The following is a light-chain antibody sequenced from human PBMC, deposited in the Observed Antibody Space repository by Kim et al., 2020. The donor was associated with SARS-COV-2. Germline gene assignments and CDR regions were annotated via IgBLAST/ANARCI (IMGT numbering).Light chain of an antibody. V-gene: IGLV3-21*01. J-gene: IGLJ2*01. CDR1: NIGSSR. Sequence: APGGTGRIFFGGDNIGSSRVPWVQKKRGQAPVVLIFYNRGRPLGIPGRFSGSNSGDTATLTIRRVEAGDEAGYFCQVWDTNRARVIFGGGAKLTVL. CDR2: YNR. CDR3: QVWDTNRARVI.